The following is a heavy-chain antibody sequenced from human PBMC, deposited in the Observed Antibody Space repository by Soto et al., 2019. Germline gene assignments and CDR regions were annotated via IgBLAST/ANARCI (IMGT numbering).Heavy chain of an antibody. D-gene: IGHD6-13*01. CDR2: ISYDGSNK. Sequence: QVQLVESGGGVVQPGRSLRLSCAASGFTFSSNAMHWVRQAPGKGLEWVAVISYDGSNKYYADSVKGRFTISRDNSKNTLYLQMNSLRAEDTAVYYCAREYSSSWYYWGQGTLVTVSS. CDR3: AREYSSSWYY. CDR1: GFTFSSNA. J-gene: IGHJ4*02. V-gene: IGHV3-30-3*01.